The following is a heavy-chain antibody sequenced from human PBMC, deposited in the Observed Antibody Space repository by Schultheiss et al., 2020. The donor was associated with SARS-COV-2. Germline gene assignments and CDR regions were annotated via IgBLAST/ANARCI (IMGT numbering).Heavy chain of an antibody. V-gene: IGHV3-30-3*01. D-gene: IGHD3-10*01. CDR1: GFAFSNYT. Sequence: GGSLRLSCAASGFAFSNYTIHWVRQAPGKGLEWVTVISNDGSNKYYADSVKGRFTISRDNSKNTLYLQMNSLQIEDTATYYCTTVSGSGDFYYFDSWGQGTLVTVSS. J-gene: IGHJ4*02. CDR2: ISNDGSNK. CDR3: TTVSGSGDFYYFDS.